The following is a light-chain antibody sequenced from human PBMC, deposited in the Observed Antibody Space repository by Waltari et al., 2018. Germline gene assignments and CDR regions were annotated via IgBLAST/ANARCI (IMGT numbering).Light chain of an antibody. J-gene: IGKJ4*01. CDR2: DAS. V-gene: IGKV3-11*01. Sequence: EIVLTQSPATLSLSPGERATLSRTASQSVSSYLARYQQKPGHAHRLLIYDASNRATGIPARFSGSGSGTDFTLTISSLEPEDFAVYYCQQRSNWPLTFGGGTKVEIK. CDR3: QQRSNWPLT. CDR1: QSVSSY.